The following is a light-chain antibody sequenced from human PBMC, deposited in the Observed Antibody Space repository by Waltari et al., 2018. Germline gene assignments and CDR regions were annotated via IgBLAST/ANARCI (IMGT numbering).Light chain of an antibody. Sequence: IVLTQSPGTLSLSPGERATLSCRASQSVSSTHLAWYQQKPGQAPRLLIDAVSSRAAGIPDRFSGSGSGTDFSLTISRLEPEDFAVYYCQQYGSSPYTFGQGTKLEIK. CDR2: AVS. CDR1: QSVSSTH. V-gene: IGKV3-20*01. J-gene: IGKJ2*01. CDR3: QQYGSSPYT.